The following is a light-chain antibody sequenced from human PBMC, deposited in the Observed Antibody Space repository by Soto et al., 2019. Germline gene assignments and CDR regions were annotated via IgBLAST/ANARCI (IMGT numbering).Light chain of an antibody. CDR3: SSYTTRGTLV. CDR2: EVN. Sequence: QSALTQPASLSGSPGQSISITCTGSSSDIGGYNHVSWYQQHPGKAPKLIIYEVNNRPSGVSYRFSGSKSGDTASLTISGLQAEDEADYYCSSYTTRGTLVFGAGTKLTVL. V-gene: IGLV2-14*01. J-gene: IGLJ3*02. CDR1: SSDIGGYNH.